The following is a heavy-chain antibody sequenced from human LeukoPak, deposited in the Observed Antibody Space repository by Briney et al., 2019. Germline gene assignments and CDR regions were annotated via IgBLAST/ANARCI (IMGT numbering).Heavy chain of an antibody. Sequence: GGSLRLSCAAFGFNYSSYTMNWVRQAPGMGLEWLSYISATRDITYYADSVKGRYTISRDNAKNSLYLQMNNLRAEDAAVYYCVRGSLASGVVVYYYYYLDVWGKGTTVTVSS. J-gene: IGHJ6*03. CDR3: VRGSLASGVVVYYYYYLDV. CDR2: ISATRDIT. D-gene: IGHD3-3*01. V-gene: IGHV3-48*01. CDR1: GFNYSSYT.